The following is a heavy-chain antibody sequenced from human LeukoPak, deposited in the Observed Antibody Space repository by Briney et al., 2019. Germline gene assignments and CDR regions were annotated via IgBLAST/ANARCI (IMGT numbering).Heavy chain of an antibody. J-gene: IGHJ3*02. CDR1: GFTFSSYG. CDR2: ISSSGSTI. Sequence: PGGSLRLSCAASGFTFSSYGMHWVRQAPGKGLEWVSYISSSGSTIYYADSVKGRFTISRDNAKNSLYLQMNSLRAEDTAVYYCARAVYSSGWYNNDAFDIWGQGTMVTVSS. D-gene: IGHD6-19*01. V-gene: IGHV3-48*04. CDR3: ARAVYSSGWYNNDAFDI.